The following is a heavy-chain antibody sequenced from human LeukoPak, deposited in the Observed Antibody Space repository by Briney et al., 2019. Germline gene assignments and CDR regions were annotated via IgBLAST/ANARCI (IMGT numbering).Heavy chain of an antibody. J-gene: IGHJ4*02. V-gene: IGHV6-1*01. Sequence: SQTLSLTCAISGDSVSSNSAAWNWIRQSPSRCLEWPGRTNYRSNWYTDYAVSVTSRITIPPDTSKNQFSLQLNSVTPEDTAVYYCARSIAAARYYFDYWGQGTLVTVSS. CDR1: GDSVSSNSAA. CDR2: TNYRSNWYT. D-gene: IGHD6-13*01. CDR3: ARSIAAARYYFDY.